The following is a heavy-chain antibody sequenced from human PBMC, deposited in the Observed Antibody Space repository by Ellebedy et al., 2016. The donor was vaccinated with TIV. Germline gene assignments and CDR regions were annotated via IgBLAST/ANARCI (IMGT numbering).Heavy chain of an antibody. J-gene: IGHJ4*02. V-gene: IGHV3-11*01. CDR2: ISIDGGAT. CDR3: AKDRTPGDGYWVFDF. Sequence: PGGSLRLSCAASGFRFGDYYMTWIRQAPGKGLEWISFISIDGGATYYSDSVKGRFTISRDNSKSTLDLQMSSLRAEDTAVYYCAKDRTPGDGYWVFDFWGQGTLVTVST. D-gene: IGHD5-18*01. CDR1: GFRFGDYY.